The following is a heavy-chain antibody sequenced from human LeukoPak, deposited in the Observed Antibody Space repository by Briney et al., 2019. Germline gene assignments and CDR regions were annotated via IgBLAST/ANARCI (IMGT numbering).Heavy chain of an antibody. CDR3: ARGSFRAFMAAGPPPDY. Sequence: EASLKLSCKASGYTFTSYDMSWVRQATGNGLEWVGWINPNGGKKCYVDKVKGRFTMTRNTSISKAYMELSSLRFEDTAAYYCARGSFRAFMAAGPPPDYWGQGTLVTVSS. CDR2: INPNGGKK. V-gene: IGHV1-8*01. D-gene: IGHD6-6*01. CDR1: GYTFTSYD. J-gene: IGHJ4*02.